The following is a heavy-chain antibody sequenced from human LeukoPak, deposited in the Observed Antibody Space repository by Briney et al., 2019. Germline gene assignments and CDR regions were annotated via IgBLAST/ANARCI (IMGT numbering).Heavy chain of an antibody. CDR2: ISAYNGNT. V-gene: IGHV1-18*01. J-gene: IGHJ4*02. CDR3: AKDSDLPCLGIFDN. Sequence: ASVKVSCNTSGHTFITYGITWVRQAPGKGLEWIGWISAYNGNTNYLQKLQDRVTMTTDPSASTAYMELKSLRAEDTAVYYCAKDSDLPCLGIFDNWGQGTLVTVSS. D-gene: IGHD2-15*01. CDR1: GHTFITYG.